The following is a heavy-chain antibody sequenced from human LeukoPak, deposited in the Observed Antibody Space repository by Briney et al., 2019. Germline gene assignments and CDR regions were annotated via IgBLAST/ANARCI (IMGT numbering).Heavy chain of an antibody. CDR2: ISAYNGNT. CDR3: ARVAGGSYYVNWFDP. Sequence: ASVKVSCKASGYTFTSYGTSWVRQAPGQGLEWMGWISAYNGNTNYAQKLQGRVTMTTDTSTSTAYMELRSLRSEDTAVYYYARVAGGSYYVNWFDPWGQGTLVTVSS. D-gene: IGHD1-26*01. CDR1: GYTFTSYG. V-gene: IGHV1-18*01. J-gene: IGHJ5*02.